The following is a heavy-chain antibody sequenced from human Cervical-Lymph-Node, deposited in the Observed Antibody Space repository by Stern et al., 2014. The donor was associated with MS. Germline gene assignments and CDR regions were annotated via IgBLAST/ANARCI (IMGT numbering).Heavy chain of an antibody. CDR2: IWDDGNKK. D-gene: IGHD1-7*01. Sequence: VQLVESGGGVVQPGRSLRLSCAASGFTFSNYGMHWVRQAPGKGLEWLAGIWDDGNKKYYADTVKGRFTISRDNSKNTLFLQMSSLTAEDTALYYCARGNWNYEGMGYWGQGTLVTVSS. J-gene: IGHJ4*02. CDR1: GFTFSNYG. V-gene: IGHV3-33*01. CDR3: ARGNWNYEGMGY.